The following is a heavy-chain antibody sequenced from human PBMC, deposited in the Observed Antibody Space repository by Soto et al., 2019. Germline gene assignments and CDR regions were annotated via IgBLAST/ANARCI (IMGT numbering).Heavy chain of an antibody. V-gene: IGHV1-2*02. CDR3: ARDHLTLERHIGY. D-gene: IGHD1-1*01. J-gene: IGHJ4*02. Sequence: VASVKVSCKASGYTFTGYYMHWVRQAPGQGLEWMGWINPNSGGTNYAQKFQGRVTMTRDTSISTAYMELSRLRSDDTAVYYCARDHLTLERHIGYWGQGTLVTVSS. CDR2: INPNSGGT. CDR1: GYTFTGYY.